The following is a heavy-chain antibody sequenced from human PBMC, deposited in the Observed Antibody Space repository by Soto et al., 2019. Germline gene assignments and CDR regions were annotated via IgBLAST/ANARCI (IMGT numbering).Heavy chain of an antibody. D-gene: IGHD3-22*01. Sequence: SETLSLTCTVSGGSMSSEGYYWSWIRQHPGKGLEWIGYIYYSGLTDYNPSLKSRLTISVDKSKNEFYLKMRSVTAADTAVYYCAREMIVVDRKRFDPWGQGTLVTVSS. V-gene: IGHV4-31*03. CDR3: AREMIVVDRKRFDP. CDR2: IYYSGLT. J-gene: IGHJ5*02. CDR1: GGSMSSEGYY.